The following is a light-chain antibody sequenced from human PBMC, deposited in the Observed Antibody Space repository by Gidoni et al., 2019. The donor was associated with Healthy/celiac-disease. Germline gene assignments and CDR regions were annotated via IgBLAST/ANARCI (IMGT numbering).Light chain of an antibody. J-gene: IGKJ3*01. CDR3: QQYNNWPPGRFT. Sequence: EIVMTQSPATLSVSPGERATLSCRASQSVSSNLAWYQQKPGQAPRLLIYGASTRATGIPARFSGSGSGTEFTLTISSLQSEDFAVYYCQQYNNWPPGRFTFXPXTKVDIK. V-gene: IGKV3-15*01. CDR2: GAS. CDR1: QSVSSN.